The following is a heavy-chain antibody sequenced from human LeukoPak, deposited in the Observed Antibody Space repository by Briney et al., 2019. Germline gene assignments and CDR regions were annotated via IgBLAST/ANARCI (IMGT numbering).Heavy chain of an antibody. D-gene: IGHD3-9*01. CDR3: AKVLHYDILTGYSPYFDY. Sequence: GGSLRLSCAASGFTFSSYAMTWVRQAPGKGLEWVSAISGSGASTYYADSVKGRFTISSDNSKNTLYLQMNSLRAEDTAVYYCAKVLHYDILTGYSPYFDYWGQGTLVTVSS. CDR1: GFTFSSYA. J-gene: IGHJ4*02. CDR2: ISGSGAST. V-gene: IGHV3-23*01.